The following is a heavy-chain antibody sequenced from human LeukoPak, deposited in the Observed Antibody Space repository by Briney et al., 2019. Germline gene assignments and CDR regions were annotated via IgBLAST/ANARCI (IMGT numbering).Heavy chain of an antibody. Sequence: SVKVSCKASGGTFSSYAISWVRQAPGQGLEWMGRIIPIFGTANYAQKFQGRVTITTDESTSTAYMELSSLRSEDTAVYYCATYCSSTSCSPGAEDWGQGTLVTVSS. CDR2: IIPIFGTA. D-gene: IGHD2-2*01. CDR3: ATYCSSTSCSPGAED. V-gene: IGHV1-69*05. CDR1: GGTFSSYA. J-gene: IGHJ4*02.